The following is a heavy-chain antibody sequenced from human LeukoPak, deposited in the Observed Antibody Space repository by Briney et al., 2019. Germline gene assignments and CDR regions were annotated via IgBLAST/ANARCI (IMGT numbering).Heavy chain of an antibody. J-gene: IGHJ3*02. D-gene: IGHD3-3*01. CDR1: GGSISSGDYY. CDR3: ARLDYDFLAFDI. Sequence: SQTLSLTCTVSGGSISSGDYYWSWIRQPPGKGLEWIGYIYFSGSTYYNPSLKSRVTISVDTSKNQFSLKLSSVTAADTAVYYCARLDYDFLAFDIWGQGTMVTVSS. CDR2: IYFSGST. V-gene: IGHV4-30-4*01.